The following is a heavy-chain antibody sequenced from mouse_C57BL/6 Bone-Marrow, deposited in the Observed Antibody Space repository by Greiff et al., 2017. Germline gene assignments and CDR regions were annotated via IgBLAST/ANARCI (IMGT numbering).Heavy chain of an antibody. CDR3: ARRGSKVADWYFDG. CDR2: IHPNSGST. J-gene: IGHJ1*03. V-gene: IGHV1-64*01. D-gene: IGHD1-1*01. Sequence: QVQLQQPGAELVKPGASVKLSCKASGYTFTSYWMHWVKQRPGQGLEWIGMIHPNSGSTNYNEKFKSKATLTVDKSSSTAYMQLSSLTSEDSAVYYCARRGSKVADWYFDGWGTGTTVTVSS. CDR1: GYTFTSYW.